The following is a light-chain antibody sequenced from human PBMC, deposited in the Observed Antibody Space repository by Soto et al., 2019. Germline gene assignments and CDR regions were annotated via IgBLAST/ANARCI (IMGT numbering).Light chain of an antibody. CDR3: CSYAGSIRV. J-gene: IGLJ2*01. Sequence: QSALTQPASVSGSPGQSITISCTGTSSDVGSYNLVSWYQQHPGKAPKLMIYEVSKRPSGVSNRFSGSKSGNTASLTISGLQAEDEADYYCCSYAGSIRVFGGGTKVTVL. V-gene: IGLV2-23*02. CDR2: EVS. CDR1: SSDVGSYNL.